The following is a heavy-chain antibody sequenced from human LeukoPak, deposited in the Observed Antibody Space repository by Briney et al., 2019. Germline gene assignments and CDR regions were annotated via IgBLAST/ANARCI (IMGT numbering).Heavy chain of an antibody. CDR3: ASRAHFWSGPGG. CDR1: GLTFRNLK. V-gene: IGHV3-48*03. J-gene: IGHJ4*02. CDR2: ISAGGRTT. Sequence: GGSLRLSCAVSGLTFRNLKMNWVRQAPGKGLEWVSYISAGGRTTFYADSVTGRFTISRDNARNSLYLQMSSLRAEDTAVYYCASRAHFWSGPGGWGQGTLVTVSS. D-gene: IGHD3-3*02.